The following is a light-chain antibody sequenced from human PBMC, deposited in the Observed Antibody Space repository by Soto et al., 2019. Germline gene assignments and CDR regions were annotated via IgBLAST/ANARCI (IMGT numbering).Light chain of an antibody. CDR3: QQHKDYPLT. CDR1: QSLLHSNGYNY. J-gene: IGKJ5*01. Sequence: DIVMTQSPLSLPVTPGEPASISCRSSQSLLHSNGYNYLDWYLQKPGQSPQLLIYLGSNRSSGVPSRFSGSGSGTEFTLTISSLQSEDFASYYCQQHKDYPLTFGRGTRLEIK. V-gene: IGKV2-28*01. CDR2: LGS.